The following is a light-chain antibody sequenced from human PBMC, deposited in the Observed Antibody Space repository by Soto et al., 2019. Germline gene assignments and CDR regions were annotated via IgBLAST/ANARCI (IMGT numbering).Light chain of an antibody. V-gene: IGKV3-15*01. J-gene: IGKJ4*01. Sequence: EIVLTQSPGTVSLSPGERATLSCRASQSVSSSSLAWYQHKPGQTPRLLIYDTSARATGVPARFSGSRSGPEFTLTINSLQSEDFAIYYCQRYNNWPLTFGGGTKVDIK. CDR1: QSVSSS. CDR2: DTS. CDR3: QRYNNWPLT.